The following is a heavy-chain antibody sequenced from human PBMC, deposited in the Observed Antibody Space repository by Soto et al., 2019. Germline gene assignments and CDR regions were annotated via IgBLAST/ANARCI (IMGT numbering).Heavy chain of an antibody. V-gene: IGHV3-33*01. J-gene: IGHJ4*02. CDR2: IWYHGRNE. Sequence: QVQLVESGGGVVQSGRSLRLSCAASGFTFTSYGMHWVRQAPGQGLEWVAVIWYHGRNEYYADSVKGRFTISRDNSKNTVYLQMNSLRAEDTAVYYCARDDDTSGHYSKFHYCGQGTQVTVSS. CDR3: ARDDDTSGHYSKFHY. CDR1: GFTFTSYG. D-gene: IGHD3-22*01.